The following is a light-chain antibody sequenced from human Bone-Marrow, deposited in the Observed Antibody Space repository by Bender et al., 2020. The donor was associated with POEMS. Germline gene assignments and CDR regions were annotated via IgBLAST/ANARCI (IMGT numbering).Light chain of an antibody. CDR3: QAWDFSTDVV. J-gene: IGLJ3*02. Sequence: SYVLTQPPSVSVAPGQTARITCGGNNIGSKSVHWYQQKPGQAPVLVVYDDRERPSGIPERFSGSNSGNTATLTISGAQAMDEADYFCQAWDFSTDVVFGGGTKLTVL. CDR2: DDR. CDR1: NIGSKS. V-gene: IGLV3-21*02.